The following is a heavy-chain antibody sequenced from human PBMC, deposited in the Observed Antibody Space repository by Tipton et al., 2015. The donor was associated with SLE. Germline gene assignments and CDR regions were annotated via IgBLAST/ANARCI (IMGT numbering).Heavy chain of an antibody. CDR3: ARRGRSCSGATCYSGAFDI. V-gene: IGHV4-38-2*02. CDR2: IYHIGTT. CDR1: GDSVTSDHF. J-gene: IGHJ3*02. D-gene: IGHD2-15*01. Sequence: LRLSCTVSGDSVTSDHFWGWIRQPPGKGLEWIGNIYHIGTTYYNPPLKSRITISIDTPKNKFSLTLTSLTAADTAVYYCARRGRSCSGATCYSGAFDIWGQGTTVTVSS.